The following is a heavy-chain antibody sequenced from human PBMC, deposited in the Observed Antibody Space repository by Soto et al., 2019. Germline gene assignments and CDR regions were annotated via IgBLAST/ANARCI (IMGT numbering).Heavy chain of an antibody. V-gene: IGHV4-31*03. CDR3: AREANYYDSSGYYWDGMDV. Sequence: SETLSLTCTVSGGSISSGGYYWSWIRQHPGKGLEWIGYIYYSGSTYYNPSLKSRVTISVDTPKNQFSLKLSSVTAADTAVYYCAREANYYDSSGYYWDGMDVWGQGTTVTVSS. CDR1: GGSISSGGYY. CDR2: IYYSGST. J-gene: IGHJ6*02. D-gene: IGHD3-22*01.